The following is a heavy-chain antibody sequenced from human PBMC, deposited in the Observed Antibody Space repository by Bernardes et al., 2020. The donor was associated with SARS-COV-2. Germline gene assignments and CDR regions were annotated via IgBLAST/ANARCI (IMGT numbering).Heavy chain of an antibody. V-gene: IGHV3-48*03. CDR1: GFTFSSYE. J-gene: IGHJ4*02. CDR3: AREGGVGGYYYDSSGYYPLLASYYFDY. CDR2: ISSSGSTI. Sequence: GGSLRLSCAASGFTFSSYEMNWVRQAPGKGLEWVSYISSSGSTIYYADSVKGRFTISRDNAKNSLYLQMNSLRAEDTAVYYCAREGGVGGYYYDSSGYYPLLASYYFDYWGQGTLVTVSS. D-gene: IGHD3-22*01.